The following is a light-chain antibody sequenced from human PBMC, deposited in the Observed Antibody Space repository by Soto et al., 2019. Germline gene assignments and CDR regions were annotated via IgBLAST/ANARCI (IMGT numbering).Light chain of an antibody. CDR3: SSYTTDNTYV. CDR1: SSDVGGYEY. Sequence: QSVLPKPASVACPPAQSITISCTPTSSDVGGYEYVSWYQHHPGKAPKLMIYEVSNRTAGVSHRFSGSKSGNTASLAISGRQAEDEADYYCSSYTTDNTYVVGTVTKV. J-gene: IGLJ1*01. CDR2: EVS. V-gene: IGLV2-14*01.